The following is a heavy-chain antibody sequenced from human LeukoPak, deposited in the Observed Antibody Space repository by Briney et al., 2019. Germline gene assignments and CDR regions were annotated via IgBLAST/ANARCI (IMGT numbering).Heavy chain of an antibody. D-gene: IGHD2-2*01. V-gene: IGHV3-30*18. Sequence: PGRSLRLSCAASGFTFSSYGMHWVRQAPGEGLEWVAVISYDGSNKYYADSVKGRFTISRDNSKNTLYLQMNSLRAEDTAVYYCAKDFGCSSTSCYPYFDYGGQGTLVTVSS. J-gene: IGHJ4*02. CDR2: ISYDGSNK. CDR3: AKDFGCSSTSCYPYFDY. CDR1: GFTFSSYG.